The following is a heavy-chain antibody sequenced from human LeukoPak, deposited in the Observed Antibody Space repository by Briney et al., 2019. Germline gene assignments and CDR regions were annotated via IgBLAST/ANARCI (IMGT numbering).Heavy chain of an antibody. V-gene: IGHV3-64*01. CDR2: ISSKGSST. D-gene: IGHD2-2*01. Sequence: GGSLNLSWPASGFTFSIYGMHWFRQAPGKGREFFSAISSKGSSTYYANSVKGRFTVSRDNSKNTLYLQMGSLRADDMAVYYCARDGCTTTACYDYWGQGTPVTVSS. CDR1: GFTFSIYG. J-gene: IGHJ4*02. CDR3: ARDGCTTTACYDY.